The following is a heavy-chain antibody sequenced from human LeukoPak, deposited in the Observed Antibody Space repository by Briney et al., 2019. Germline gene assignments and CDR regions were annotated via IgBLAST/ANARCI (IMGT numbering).Heavy chain of an antibody. D-gene: IGHD1-26*01. J-gene: IGHJ4*02. CDR1: SGSISSGSYY. CDR2: IYTSGST. Sequence: SQTLSLTCTVSSGSISSGSYYWSWIRQPAGKGLEWIGRIYTSGSTNYNPSLKSRVTISVDTSKNQFSLKLSSVTAADTAVYYCAREHSGFDYWGQGTLVTVSS. CDR3: AREHSGFDY. V-gene: IGHV4-61*02.